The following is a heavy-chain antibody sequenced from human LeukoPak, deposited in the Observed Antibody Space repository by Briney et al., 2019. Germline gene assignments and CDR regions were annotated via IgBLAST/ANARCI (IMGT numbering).Heavy chain of an antibody. CDR1: GFSFDNYA. Sequence: GGSLRLTCAASGFSFDNYAMSWVRQTPGKGLEWVSAIGGSGSDTSYTDSVKGRFTISRDNSKSTLYLQMNSLRAEDTAVYHCAKTLRELEWLTGELDVWGQGTAVTVSS. D-gene: IGHD3-3*01. V-gene: IGHV3-23*01. CDR2: IGGSGSDT. J-gene: IGHJ6*02. CDR3: AKTLRELEWLTGELDV.